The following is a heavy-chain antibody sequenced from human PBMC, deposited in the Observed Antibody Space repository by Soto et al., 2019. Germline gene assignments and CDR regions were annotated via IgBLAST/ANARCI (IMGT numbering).Heavy chain of an antibody. D-gene: IGHD3-9*01. V-gene: IGHV3-21*01. CDR3: ARDSSGYFDPENYYYMDV. CDR2: ISSSSSYI. CDR1: GFTFSSYS. Sequence: GGSLRLSCAASGFTFSSYSMNWVRQAPGKGLEWVSSISSSSSYIYYAGSVKGRFTISRDNAKNSLYLQMNSLRAEDTAVYYCARDSSGYFDPENYYYMDVWGKGTTVTVSS. J-gene: IGHJ6*03.